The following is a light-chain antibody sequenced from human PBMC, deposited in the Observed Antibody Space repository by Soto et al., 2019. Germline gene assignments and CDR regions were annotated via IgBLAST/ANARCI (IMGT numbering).Light chain of an antibody. CDR1: QSVISTY. CDR2: VDS. CDR3: QQFGSSPTT. V-gene: IGKV3-20*01. Sequence: IVLTQSPGTLSLSPGERATLSCRASQSVISTYLAWYQQQPGQAPRLLLYVDSNRATGIPDRFSGSGSGTDFTLTITRLEPEDFAVYFCQQFGSSPTTFGQGNKLDIK. J-gene: IGKJ2*01.